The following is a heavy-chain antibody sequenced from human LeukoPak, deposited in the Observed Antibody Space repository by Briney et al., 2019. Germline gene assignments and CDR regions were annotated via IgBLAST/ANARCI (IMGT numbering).Heavy chain of an antibody. CDR2: IKQDGSEK. J-gene: IGHJ4*02. Sequence: GGSLRLSCAASRFTFSSYWMSWVRQAPGKGLEWVANIKQDGSEKYYVESVKGRFTISRDNAKNSLYLQMNSLRAEDTAVYYCARTYGDYVYILGYWGQGTLVTVSS. V-gene: IGHV3-7*03. CDR3: ARTYGDYVYILGY. CDR1: RFTFSSYW. D-gene: IGHD4-17*01.